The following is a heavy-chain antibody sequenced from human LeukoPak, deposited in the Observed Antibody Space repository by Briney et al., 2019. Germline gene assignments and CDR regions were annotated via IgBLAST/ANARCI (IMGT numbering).Heavy chain of an antibody. D-gene: IGHD5-12*01. J-gene: IGHJ4*02. CDR1: GFTFSSYA. V-gene: IGHV3-30*01. Sequence: GRSLRLSCAASGFTFSSYAMHWVRQAPGKGLEWVAVISYDASNKYYADSVKGRFTISRDNSKHTLYLQMNSLRAEDTAMYYCARGDSGYDLLVDYWGQGTLVTVSS. CDR2: ISYDASNK. CDR3: ARGDSGYDLLVDY.